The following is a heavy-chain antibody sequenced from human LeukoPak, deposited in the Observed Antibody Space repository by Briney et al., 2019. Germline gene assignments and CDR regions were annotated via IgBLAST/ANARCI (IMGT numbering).Heavy chain of an antibody. CDR1: GGSISTYY. CDR2: IHYSGTT. CDR3: ARMGGYSGYATH. V-gene: IGHV4-59*08. D-gene: IGHD5-12*01. J-gene: IGHJ4*02. Sequence: SETLSLTCTVSGGSISTYYWSWIRQPPGKGLEWIGYIHYSGTTNYNPCLKNRVTISLDTSKNQFSLNLSSVTAADTAVYYCARMGGYSGYATHWGQGTLVTVSS.